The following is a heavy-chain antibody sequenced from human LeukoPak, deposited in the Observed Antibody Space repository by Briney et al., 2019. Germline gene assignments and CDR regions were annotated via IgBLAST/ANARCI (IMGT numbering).Heavy chain of an antibody. D-gene: IGHD3-10*02. V-gene: IGHV3-7*01. J-gene: IGHJ4*02. CDR2: IGPDGSFK. CDR1: GFTFSDHW. Sequence: GGSLRLSCEASGFTFSDHWMSWVRQAPGKGLEWVANIGPDGSFKFYADSMRGRFTISRDNAKNSVFLQLDNLTPGDTAVYYCARAIDVADYWGQGTLVAVSS. CDR3: ARAIDVADY.